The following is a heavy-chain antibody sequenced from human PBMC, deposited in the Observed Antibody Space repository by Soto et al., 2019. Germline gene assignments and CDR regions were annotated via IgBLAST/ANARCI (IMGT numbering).Heavy chain of an antibody. Sequence: DVRLLESGGGLAQPGGSLRVSCLASGFTFSSYAMDWVRQAPGKGLESIASISASGDRTYYADSVKGRFTISRDNSKNLLFLQMNSLRAEDTAVYYCAKILATSDYYWYGLDVWGQGAAVTVSS. CDR2: ISASGDRT. CDR1: GFTFSSYA. V-gene: IGHV3-23*01. D-gene: IGHD2-2*01. J-gene: IGHJ6*02. CDR3: AKILATSDYYWYGLDV.